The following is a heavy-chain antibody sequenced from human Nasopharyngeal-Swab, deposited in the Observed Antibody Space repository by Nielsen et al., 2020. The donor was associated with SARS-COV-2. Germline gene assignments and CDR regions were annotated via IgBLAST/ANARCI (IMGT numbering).Heavy chain of an antibody. CDR1: GFTFSSYA. V-gene: IGHV3-23*01. CDR3: AKDATRMIVVVITVLAFDI. D-gene: IGHD3-22*01. CDR2: ISGSGGGT. Sequence: GGSLRLSCAASGFTFSSYAMSWVRQAPGKGLEWVSAISGSGGGTYYADSVKGRFTISRDNSKNTLYLQMNSLRAEDTAVYYCAKDATRMIVVVITVLAFDIWGQGTMVTVSS. J-gene: IGHJ3*02.